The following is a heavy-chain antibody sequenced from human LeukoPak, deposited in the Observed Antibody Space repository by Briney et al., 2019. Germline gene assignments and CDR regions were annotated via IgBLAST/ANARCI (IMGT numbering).Heavy chain of an antibody. J-gene: IGHJ4*02. CDR3: ASRKAAAAY. D-gene: IGHD6-13*01. V-gene: IGHV3-9*01. CDR2: ISWNSGSI. Sequence: GGSLRLSCAASGFTFDDYAMHWVRQAPGKGLEWVSGISWNSGSIGYADSVKGRLTISRDNATTSLYLQMNSLRAEDTAVYYCASRKAAAAYWGQGPLVAVSS. CDR1: GFTFDDYA.